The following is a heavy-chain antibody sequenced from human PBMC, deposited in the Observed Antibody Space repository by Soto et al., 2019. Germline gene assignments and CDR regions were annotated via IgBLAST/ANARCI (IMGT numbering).Heavy chain of an antibody. V-gene: IGHV2-70*04. D-gene: IGHD6-19*01. Sequence: SGPTLVNPXQTLTLTCTFSGFSLSTSGMRVSWIRQPPGKALEWLARIDWDDDKFYSTSLMTRLTISKDTSKNQVVLTMTNMDPVDTATYYCARLYSSGWYDYWGQGTLVTVSS. J-gene: IGHJ4*02. CDR2: IDWDDDK. CDR3: ARLYSSGWYDY. CDR1: GFSLSTSGMR.